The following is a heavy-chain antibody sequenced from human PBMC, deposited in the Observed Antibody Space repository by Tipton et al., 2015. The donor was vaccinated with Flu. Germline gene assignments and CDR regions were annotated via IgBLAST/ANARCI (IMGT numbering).Heavy chain of an antibody. D-gene: IGHD6-6*01. CDR3: ARDQGRAVNYEAARRQYYFGMDV. V-gene: IGHV4-59*01. J-gene: IGHJ6*02. Sequence: LRLSCVVSGDSINNYFWSWIRQFPGKGLEWIGSLYYSGAATYNPSLESRVTISVGASKNQFSLQLNSVTAADTAVYYCARDQGRAVNYEAARRQYYFGMDVWGQGTTVTVSS. CDR1: GDSINNYF. CDR2: LYYSGAA.